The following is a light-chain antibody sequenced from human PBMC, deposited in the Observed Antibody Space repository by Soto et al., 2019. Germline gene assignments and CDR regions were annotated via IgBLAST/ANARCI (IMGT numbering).Light chain of an antibody. CDR2: DDN. V-gene: IGLV1-51*01. CDR1: SSNIGSNS. CDR3: GSWDSSLSAYV. Sequence: QSVLTQPPSVSAAPGQKVTISFSGSSSNIGSNSVSWYQQLPGTAPKLLIYDDNKRPSGIPDRFSGSKSGTSATLGITGFQTGDEADYYCGSWDSSLSAYVFGTGTKVTVL. J-gene: IGLJ1*01.